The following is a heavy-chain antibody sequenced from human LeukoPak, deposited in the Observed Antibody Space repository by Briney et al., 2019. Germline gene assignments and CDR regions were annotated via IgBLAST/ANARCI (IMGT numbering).Heavy chain of an antibody. V-gene: IGHV3-48*04. CDR3: AREMRYYDSSGYADY. D-gene: IGHD3-22*01. CDR1: GFTFSSYS. CDR2: ISSSSSTI. J-gene: IGHJ4*02. Sequence: QTGGSLRLSCAASGFTFSSYSMNWVRQAPGKGLEWVSYISSSSSTIYYADSVKGRFTISRDNAKNSLYLQMNSLRAEDTAVYYCAREMRYYDSSGYADYWGQGTLVTVSS.